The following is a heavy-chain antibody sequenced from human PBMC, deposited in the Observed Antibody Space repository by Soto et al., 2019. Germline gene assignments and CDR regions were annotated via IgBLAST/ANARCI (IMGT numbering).Heavy chain of an antibody. V-gene: IGHV3-30*18. CDR3: AKSRDAYNFYFYYRMDV. CDR2: ILYDGSNK. D-gene: IGHD1-1*01. J-gene: IGHJ6*02. CDR1: GFTFSNYG. Sequence: GGSLRLSCAASGFTFSNYGMHWVRQTPGKGLEWVALILYDGSNKYYADSVKGRFTISRDNSKNTLYLQVSSLRAEDTAVYYCAKSRDAYNFYFYYRMDVWGQGTSVTVSS.